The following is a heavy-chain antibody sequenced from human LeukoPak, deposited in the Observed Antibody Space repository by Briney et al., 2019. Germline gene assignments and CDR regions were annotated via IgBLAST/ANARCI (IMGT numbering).Heavy chain of an antibody. CDR3: ARGGDGDAFDI. V-gene: IGHV4-31*03. D-gene: IGHD3-16*01. CDR1: GGSISSGGYY. CDR2: IYYSGST. Sequence: SETLSLTCTVSGGSISSGGYYWSWIRQHPGKGLEGIGYIYYSGSTYYNPSLKSRVTISVDTSKNQFSLKLSSVTAADTAVYYCARGGDGDAFDIWGQGTMVTVSS. J-gene: IGHJ3*02.